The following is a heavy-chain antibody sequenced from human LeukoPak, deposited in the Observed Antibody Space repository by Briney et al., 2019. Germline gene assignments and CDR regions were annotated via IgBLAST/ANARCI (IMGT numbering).Heavy chain of an antibody. V-gene: IGHV1-69*04. CDR1: GGTFSSYA. D-gene: IGHD6-13*01. Sequence: SVKVSCKASGGTFSSYAISWVRQAPGQGLEWMGRIIPILGIANYAQKFQGRVTITADKSTSTAYMEPSSLRSEDTAVYYCARDGVRIADAFDIWGQGTMVTVSS. CDR3: ARDGVRIADAFDI. J-gene: IGHJ3*02. CDR2: IIPILGIA.